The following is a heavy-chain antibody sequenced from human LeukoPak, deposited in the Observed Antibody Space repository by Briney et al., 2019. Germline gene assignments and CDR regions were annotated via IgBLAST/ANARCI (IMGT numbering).Heavy chain of an antibody. D-gene: IGHD4-17*01. J-gene: IGHJ4*02. V-gene: IGHV3-30*18. CDR2: ISYDGSNK. Sequence: GGSLRLSCAASGFTFSSYGMHWVRQAPGKGLEWVAVISYDGSNKYYADSVKGRFTISRDNSKNTLYLQMNSLRAEDTAVYYCAKDLSTVTTEGSFDYWGQGTLVTVSS. CDR3: AKDLSTVTTEGSFDY. CDR1: GFTFSSYG.